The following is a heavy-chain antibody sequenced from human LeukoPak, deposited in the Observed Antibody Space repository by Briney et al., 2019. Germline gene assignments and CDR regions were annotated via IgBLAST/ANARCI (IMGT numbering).Heavy chain of an antibody. V-gene: IGHV4-39*07. D-gene: IGHD3-9*01. CDR1: GGSISSGGYY. CDR3: ARGGILRYFDWLLESGYFDY. CDR2: INHSGST. J-gene: IGHJ4*02. Sequence: PSETLSLTCTVSGGSISSGGYYWSWIRQPPGKGLEWIGEINHSGSTNYNPSLKSRVTISVDTSKNQFSLKLSSVTAADTAVYYCARGGILRYFDWLLESGYFDYWGQGTLVTVSS.